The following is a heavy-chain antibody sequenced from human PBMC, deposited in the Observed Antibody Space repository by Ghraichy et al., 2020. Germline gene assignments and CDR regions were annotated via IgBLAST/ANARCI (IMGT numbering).Heavy chain of an antibody. CDR1: GFTFSSYG. CDR3: ARDPDEYSSSSYYFDY. CDR2: IWYDGSNK. V-gene: IGHV3-33*08. D-gene: IGHD6-6*01. J-gene: IGHJ4*02. Sequence: GGSLRLSCAASGFTFSSYGMHWVRQAPGKGLEWVAVIWYDGSNKYYADSVKGRFTISRDNSKNTLYLQMNSLRAEDTAVYYCARDPDEYSSSSYYFDYWGQGTLVTVSS.